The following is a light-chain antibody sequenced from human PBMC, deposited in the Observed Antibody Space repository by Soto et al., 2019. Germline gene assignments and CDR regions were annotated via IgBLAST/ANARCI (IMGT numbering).Light chain of an antibody. CDR3: QQYGSSPPDT. CDR2: GAS. CDR1: ETIRSNY. V-gene: IGKV3-20*01. J-gene: IGKJ3*01. Sequence: EIVLTQSPGTLSSSPGEGVTLPCRASETIRSNYLAWYQKKPGQAPRLLIFGASTRATGIPDKFSGSGSGTDFTLTISSLEPEDFAEYYCQQYGSSPPDTFGPGT.